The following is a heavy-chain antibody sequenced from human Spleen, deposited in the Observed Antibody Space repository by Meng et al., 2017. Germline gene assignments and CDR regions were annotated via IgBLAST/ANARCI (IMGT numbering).Heavy chain of an antibody. J-gene: IGHJ4*02. D-gene: IGHD2-15*01. CDR2: INHSGST. V-gene: IGHV4-34*01. CDR3: ARDLICSGGSCSYEIYYFDY. CDR1: GGSFSDYY. Sequence: QLQQWGAGLLKPSDTPSLHGVVSGGSFSDYYWSWIRQPPGKGLEWIGEINHSGSTNYNPSLESRATISVDTSQNNLSLKLSSVTAADSAVYYCARDLICSGGSCSYEIYYFDYWGQGTLVTVSS.